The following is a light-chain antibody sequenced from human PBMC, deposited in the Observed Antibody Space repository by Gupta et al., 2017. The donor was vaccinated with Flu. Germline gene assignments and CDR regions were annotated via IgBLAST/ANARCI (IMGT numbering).Light chain of an antibody. J-gene: IGKJ5*01. CDR2: AAS. CDR1: QSVSSSY. V-gene: IGKV3-20*01. CDR3: QQYGSSPIT. Sequence: EIVLTHTPGTLSLSPGERATLSCRASQSVSSSYLAWYQQKPGQAPRLLMYAASSRATGIPDRFSGSVSGTDFTLTITLLEPEDFAVYYCQQYGSSPITFGQGTRLEIK.